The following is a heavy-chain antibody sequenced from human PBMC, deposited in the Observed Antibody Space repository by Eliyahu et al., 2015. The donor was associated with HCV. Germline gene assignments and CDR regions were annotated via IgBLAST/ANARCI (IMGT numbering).Heavy chain of an antibody. CDR2: IHYSGST. CDR1: GGSITXYY. J-gene: IGHJ5*02. D-gene: IGHD6-19*01. CDR3: ASGGGGIAVTGTGGWFDP. V-gene: IGHV4-59*01. Sequence: QVQLQESGPGLAKPSETLSLTCTVPGGSITXYYWSWIRQPPGKGLEWIGYIHYSGSTNYNPSLKSRVTISVDTSKNQFSLNLTSVTAADTAMYYCASGGGGIAVTGTGGWFDPWGQGTLVTVSS.